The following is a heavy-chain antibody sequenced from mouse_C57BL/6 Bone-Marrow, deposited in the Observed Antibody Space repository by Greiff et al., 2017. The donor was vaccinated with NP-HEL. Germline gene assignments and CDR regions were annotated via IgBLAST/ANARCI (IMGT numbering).Heavy chain of an antibody. J-gene: IGHJ2*01. D-gene: IGHD2-3*01. CDR2: INPNNGGT. V-gene: IGHV1-26*01. CDR1: GYTFTDYY. CDR3: ARWWLLRPFDY. Sequence: EVQLQQSGPELVKPGASVKISCKASGYTFTDYYMNWVKQSHGKSLEWIGDINPNNGGTSYNQKFKGKATLTVDKSSSTAYMELRSLTSEDSAVYYCARWWLLRPFDYWGQGTTLTVSS.